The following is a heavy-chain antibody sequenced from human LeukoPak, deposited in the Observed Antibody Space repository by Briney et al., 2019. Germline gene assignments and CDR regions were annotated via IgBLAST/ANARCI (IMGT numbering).Heavy chain of an antibody. CDR1: GFTVSINY. D-gene: IGHD3-10*01. CDR2: IYSGTNT. V-gene: IGHV3-53*01. CDR3: ARVAIGTLDY. Sequence: PGGSLRLSCAVSGFTVSINYMSWVRQAPGKGLEWVSVIYSGTNTYYADSVKGRFIISRDNPKNMLYLQMNSLRAEDTAVYYCARVAIGTLDYWGEGTLVTVSS. J-gene: IGHJ4*02.